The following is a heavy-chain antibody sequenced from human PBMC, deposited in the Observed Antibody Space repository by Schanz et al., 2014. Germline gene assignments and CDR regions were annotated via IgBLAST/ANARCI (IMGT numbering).Heavy chain of an antibody. Sequence: QVQLVQSGAEVKKPGSSVKVSCKASGGTFSSYAISWVRQAPGQGLEWMGRIIPILGIANYAQKFQGRVTITADKSTSTAYMELSSLRSEDTAVYYCARAAGYYDSSGYYYQNFDYWGQGTLVTVSS. V-gene: IGHV1-69*04. CDR3: ARAAGYYDSSGYYYQNFDY. CDR1: GGTFSSYA. CDR2: IIPILGIA. D-gene: IGHD3-22*01. J-gene: IGHJ4*02.